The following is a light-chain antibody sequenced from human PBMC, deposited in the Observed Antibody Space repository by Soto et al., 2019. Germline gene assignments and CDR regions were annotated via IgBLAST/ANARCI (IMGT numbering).Light chain of an antibody. V-gene: IGLV2-14*03. CDR2: DVS. CDR1: SRDVGGYNY. CDR3: SSYSNSTTLYV. Sequence: LSRAGSVCGSPGQSHPIYKNETSRDVGGYNYVSWYQHHPGKVPKLVIYDVSKRPSGVSDRFSGSKSGNTASLTISGLQAEDEDDYYCSSYSNSTTLYVFATGTKVTVL. J-gene: IGLJ1*01.